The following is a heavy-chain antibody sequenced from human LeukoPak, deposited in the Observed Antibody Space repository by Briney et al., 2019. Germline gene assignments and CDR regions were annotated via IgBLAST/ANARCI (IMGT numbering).Heavy chain of an antibody. Sequence: GGSLRLSCAASGFTFTDYSMNWVRQAPGKGLEWVSAVPSGSNHISYADSVKGRFTISRDNAKNSLYLQMNNLRAEDTAVYYCARGTDAVVRGLIIGNYFDYWGQGTPVTVSS. CDR1: GFTFTDYS. V-gene: IGHV3-21*01. D-gene: IGHD3-10*01. CDR2: VPSGSNHI. CDR3: ARGTDAVVRGLIIGNYFDY. J-gene: IGHJ4*02.